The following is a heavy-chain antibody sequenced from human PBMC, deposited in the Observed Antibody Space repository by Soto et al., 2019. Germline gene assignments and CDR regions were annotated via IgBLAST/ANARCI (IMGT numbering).Heavy chain of an antibody. V-gene: IGHV1-18*01. J-gene: IGHJ4*02. Sequence: QVQLVQSGAEVREPGASVKVSCKASGYTFTNYGVSWVRQAPGQGLEWMGWIGGYKGNTNYAQKLQGRVTLTTDTSTSTAYMGLRSLSSDDPAVYYCAPHTLDTGMPSGYWGQGTLVTVSS. CDR3: APHTLDTGMPSGY. CDR1: GYTFTNYG. CDR2: IGGYKGNT. D-gene: IGHD5-18*01.